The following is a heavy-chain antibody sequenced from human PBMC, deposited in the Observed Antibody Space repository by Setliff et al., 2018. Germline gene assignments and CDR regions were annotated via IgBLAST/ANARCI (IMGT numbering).Heavy chain of an antibody. CDR1: GATFSSYA. D-gene: IGHD6-19*01. CDR2: SIPIFGTA. J-gene: IGHJ6*02. Sequence: SVKVSCKAPGATFSSYAISWVRQAHGQGLEWMGGSIPIFGTANYAQKFEGRFTITTDESTSTAYMELSSLRSGDTAVYYCARDYPADSSGWYPYYYGMDVWGQGTTVTVSS. CDR3: ARDYPADSSGWYPYYYGMDV. V-gene: IGHV1-69*05.